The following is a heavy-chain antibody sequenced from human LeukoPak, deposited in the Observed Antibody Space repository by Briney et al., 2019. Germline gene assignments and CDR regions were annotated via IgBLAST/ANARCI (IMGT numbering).Heavy chain of an antibody. CDR3: ARATVVVHYFDY. CDR2: IYTSGST. D-gene: IGHD4-23*01. J-gene: IGHJ4*02. Sequence: SETLSLTCTVSGGSISSYYWSWIRQPPGKGLEWIGYIYTSGSTNYNPSLKSRVTISVDTSKNQFSLKLSSVTAADTAVYYCARATVVVHYFDYWGQGTLVTASS. CDR1: GGSISSYY. V-gene: IGHV4-4*09.